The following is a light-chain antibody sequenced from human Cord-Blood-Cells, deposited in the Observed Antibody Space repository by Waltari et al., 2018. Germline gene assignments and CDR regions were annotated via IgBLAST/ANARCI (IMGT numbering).Light chain of an antibody. CDR3: QQYYSYPRT. CDR2: AAS. CDR1: QGISSY. Sequence: AIRMTQTPTSLSASTGHRVTITCRASQGISSYLAWYQQKPGKAPKLLIYAASTLQSVVPSRFSGSGSGTDFTLTISCLQSEDFATYYCQQYYSYPRTFGQGTKVEIK. J-gene: IGKJ1*01. V-gene: IGKV1-8*01.